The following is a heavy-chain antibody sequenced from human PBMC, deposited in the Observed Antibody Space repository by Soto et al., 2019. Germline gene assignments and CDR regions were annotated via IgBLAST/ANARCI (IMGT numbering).Heavy chain of an antibody. Sequence: GGSLRLSCAASGFTFSSYWMHWVRQAPGKGLVWVSRINSDGSSTSYADSVKGRFTISRDNAKNTLYLQMNSLRAEDTAVYYCARDISYYYDSSGYYSGSFDYWGQGTLVTVSS. V-gene: IGHV3-74*01. CDR3: ARDISYYYDSSGYYSGSFDY. CDR2: INSDGSST. CDR1: GFTFSSYW. J-gene: IGHJ4*02. D-gene: IGHD3-22*01.